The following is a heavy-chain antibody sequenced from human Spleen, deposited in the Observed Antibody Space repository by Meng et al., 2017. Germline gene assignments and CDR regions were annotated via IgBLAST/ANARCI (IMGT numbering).Heavy chain of an antibody. CDR3: ARVLPRGDSSGSDY. Sequence: ASVKLSCNASGGTFSSYAISWVRQAPGQGLEWMGWISAYNGNTNYAQKLQGRVTMTTDTSTSTAYMELSSLRSDDTAVYYCARVLPRGDSSGSDYWGQGTLVTVSS. D-gene: IGHD3-22*01. V-gene: IGHV1-18*01. CDR1: GGTFSSYA. J-gene: IGHJ4*02. CDR2: ISAYNGNT.